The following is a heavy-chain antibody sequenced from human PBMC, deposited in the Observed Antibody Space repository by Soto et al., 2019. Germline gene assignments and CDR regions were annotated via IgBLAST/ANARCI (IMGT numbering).Heavy chain of an antibody. J-gene: IGHJ4*02. CDR2: IIPVFGTT. D-gene: IGHD6-19*01. CDR3: ARENGVAVATILYYFDY. V-gene: IGHV1-69*01. CDR1: GGTFKNNG. Sequence: QVHLVQSGAEVKKAGSSVKVSCKAPGGTFKNNGISWVRQAPGQWLEWMGGIIPVFGTTNYAQKFQDRLTITADDTTSTAYMELSRLRYEDTAVYYCARENGVAVATILYYFDYWGQGTLVTVSS.